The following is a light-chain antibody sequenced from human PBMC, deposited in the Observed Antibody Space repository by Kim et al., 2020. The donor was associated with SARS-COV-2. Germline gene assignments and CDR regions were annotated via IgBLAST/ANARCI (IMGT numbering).Light chain of an antibody. V-gene: IGLV1-44*01. CDR3: AAWDESLNGYV. CDR1: SANIGRNT. CDR2: SNN. Sequence: GQRATSSCSGSSANIGRNTVNWYQQLPGTAPKLLIYSNNQRPSGVPDRFSGSKSGTSASLAISGLQSEYEADYYCAAWDESLNGYVFGTGTKVTVL. J-gene: IGLJ1*01.